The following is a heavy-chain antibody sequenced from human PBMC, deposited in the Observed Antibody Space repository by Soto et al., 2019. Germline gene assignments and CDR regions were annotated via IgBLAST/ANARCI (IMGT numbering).Heavy chain of an antibody. CDR1: GFTFSSYA. D-gene: IGHD3-22*01. Sequence: GGSLRLSCAASGFTFSSYAMHWVRQAPGKGLEWVAVISYDGSNKYYADSVKGRFTISRDNSKNTLYLQMNSLRAEDTAVYYCAREGGHYYDSSGYDAFDIWGQGTMVTVSS. CDR2: ISYDGSNK. CDR3: AREGGHYYDSSGYDAFDI. V-gene: IGHV3-30-3*01. J-gene: IGHJ3*02.